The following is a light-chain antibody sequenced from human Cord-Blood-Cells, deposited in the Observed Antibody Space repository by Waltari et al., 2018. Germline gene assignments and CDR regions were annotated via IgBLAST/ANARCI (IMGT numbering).Light chain of an antibody. CDR3: QQRGNWRLT. V-gene: IGKV3-11*01. J-gene: IGKJ4*02. CDR2: DAT. CDR1: QRVSSY. Sequence: EIVLTQSPATLSLSPGERATLSYRASQRVSSYLAWYQQKPGQAPRLLIYDATNRATGVPAMVSGRGAGTDVTHTISRLEPEDVAVYYCQQRGNWRLTFGGGTNVEIK.